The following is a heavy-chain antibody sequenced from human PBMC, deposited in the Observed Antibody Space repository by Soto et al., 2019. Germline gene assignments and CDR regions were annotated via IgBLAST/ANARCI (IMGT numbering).Heavy chain of an antibody. CDR1: GGSFSGYY. CDR3: ARAHYYYDSSGYYYSLREPILGL. CDR2: INHSGST. D-gene: IGHD3-22*01. V-gene: IGHV4-34*01. J-gene: IGHJ2*01. Sequence: QVQLQQWGAGLLKPSETLSLTCAVYGGSFSGYYWSWIRQPPGKGLGWIGEINHSGSTNYNPSLKSRVTISVDTSKNQFSLKLSSVTAADTAVYYCARAHYYYDSSGYYYSLREPILGLWGRGTLVTVSS.